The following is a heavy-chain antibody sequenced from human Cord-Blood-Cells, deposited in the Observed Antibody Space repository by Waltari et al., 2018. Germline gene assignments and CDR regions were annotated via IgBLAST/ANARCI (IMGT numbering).Heavy chain of an antibody. V-gene: IGHV1-2*02. J-gene: IGHJ5*02. CDR1: GYTFTGYY. D-gene: IGHD2-2*03. CDR3: ARELDIVVVPAANWFDP. CDR2: INPNSGGT. Sequence: QVQLVQSGAEVKQPAASVKLSCKASGYTFTGYYMHWVRQAPGQGLEWMGWINPNSGGTNYAQKFQGRVTMTRDTSISTAYMELSRLRSDDTAVYYCARELDIVVVPAANWFDPWGQGTLVTVSS.